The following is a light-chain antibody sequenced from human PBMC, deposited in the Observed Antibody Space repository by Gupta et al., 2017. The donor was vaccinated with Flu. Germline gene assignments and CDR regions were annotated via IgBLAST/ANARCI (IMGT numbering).Light chain of an antibody. V-gene: IGKV3-20*01. Sequence: TLRRNFLACFQQKPGQAPRLLIYGASRRATGIPDRFSASGSGTDFTLTISILEPEDFAVYFCQQYDLSPDTFGPGTRVDV. CDR3: QQYDLSPDT. J-gene: IGKJ3*01. CDR1: TLRRNF. CDR2: GAS.